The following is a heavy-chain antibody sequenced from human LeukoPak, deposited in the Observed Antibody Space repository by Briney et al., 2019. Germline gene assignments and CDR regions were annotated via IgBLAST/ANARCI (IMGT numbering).Heavy chain of an antibody. CDR1: GGSFSGYY. CDR3: ARGGPRSNYVHYYYGMDV. J-gene: IGHJ6*02. V-gene: IGHV4-34*01. Sequence: TSETLSLTCAVYGGSFSGYYWSWIRQPPGKGLEWIGEINHSGSTNYNPSLKSRVTISVDTSKNQFSLKLSSVTAADTAVYYCARGGPRSNYVHYYYGMDVWGQGTTVTVSS. CDR2: INHSGST. D-gene: IGHD1-26*01.